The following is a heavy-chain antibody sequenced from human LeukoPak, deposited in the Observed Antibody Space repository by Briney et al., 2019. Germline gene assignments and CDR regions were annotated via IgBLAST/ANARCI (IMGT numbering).Heavy chain of an antibody. D-gene: IGHD2-15*01. CDR3: ARDRGGSYSAIDY. Sequence: GGSLRLSCAASGFTFSSYSLNWVRQAPGKGLEWVPFISSSSITIYYADSVKGRFTISRDNAEKSLYLQMNSLRAEDTAVYYCARDRGGSYSAIDYWGQGTLVPVSS. J-gene: IGHJ4*02. CDR2: ISSSSITI. V-gene: IGHV3-48*04. CDR1: GFTFSSYS.